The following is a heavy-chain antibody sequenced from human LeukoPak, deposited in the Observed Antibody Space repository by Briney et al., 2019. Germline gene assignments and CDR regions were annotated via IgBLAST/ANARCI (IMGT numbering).Heavy chain of an antibody. D-gene: IGHD3-10*01. CDR1: RFTFNTYW. CDR3: AKDRLEFYGSARYYFDS. Sequence: SGGSLRLSCAASRFTFNTYWMHWVRQAPGKGLVWVSRIDSDGYSTAYADSVKGRFTISRDSSKDTLYLQMNSLRTEDTAVYFCAKDRLEFYGSARYYFDSWGQGSLVTVSS. V-gene: IGHV3-74*01. CDR2: IDSDGYST. J-gene: IGHJ4*02.